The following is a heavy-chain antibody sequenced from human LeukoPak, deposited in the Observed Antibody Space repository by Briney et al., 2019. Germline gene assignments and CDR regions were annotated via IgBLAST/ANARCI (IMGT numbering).Heavy chain of an antibody. CDR3: ARDRSGYDLYY. D-gene: IGHD5-12*01. Sequence: PSETLSLTCTVSGGSISSYYWSWIRQPPGKGLEWIGYIYYSGSTNYNPSLKSRVTISVDTSKDQFSLKLSSVTAADTAVYYCARDRSGYDLYYWGQGTLVTVSS. CDR2: IYYSGST. J-gene: IGHJ4*02. V-gene: IGHV4-59*12. CDR1: GGSISSYY.